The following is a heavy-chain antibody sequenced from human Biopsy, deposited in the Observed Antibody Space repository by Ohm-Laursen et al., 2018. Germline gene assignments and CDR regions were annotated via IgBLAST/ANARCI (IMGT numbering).Heavy chain of an antibody. V-gene: IGHV4-39*01. CDR3: ARHPTGFWFDP. Sequence: SQTLSLTCLVSGGSVSSNVAYWAWIRQPPGKGLESIGSIFYSGITYYNPSLQSRVTMSVDTSKNQFSLNLTSVTAADTAVYYCARHPTGFWFDPWGQGTLVTVSS. J-gene: IGHJ5*02. CDR2: IFYSGIT. CDR1: GGSVSSNVAY.